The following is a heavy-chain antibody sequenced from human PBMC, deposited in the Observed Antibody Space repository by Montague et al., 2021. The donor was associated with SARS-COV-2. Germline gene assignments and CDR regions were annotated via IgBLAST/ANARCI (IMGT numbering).Heavy chain of an antibody. Sequence: TLSLTCTVYGGSISSGSYYWSWIRQHAGKGLEWIGRIYTSGSTNYNPSLKSRVTISVDKSKNQFSLKLSSVTAADTAVYYCARDGGIGDSGSNTWSYYYYGMDVWGQGTTVTVSS. CDR3: ARDGGIGDSGSNTWSYYYYGMDV. CDR1: GGSISSGSYY. J-gene: IGHJ6*02. D-gene: IGHD3-22*01. CDR2: IYTSGST. V-gene: IGHV4-61*02.